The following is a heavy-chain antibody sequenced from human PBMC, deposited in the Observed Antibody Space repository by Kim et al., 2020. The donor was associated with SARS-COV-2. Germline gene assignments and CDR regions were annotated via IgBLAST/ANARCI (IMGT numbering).Heavy chain of an antibody. Sequence: ASVKVSCKASGYTFTSYDINWVRQATGQGLEWMGWMNPNSGNTGYAQKFQGRVTMTRNTSISTAYMELSSLRSEDTAVYYCARGRGKGITMVQGVSTNYYYGMDVWGQGTTVTVSS. V-gene: IGHV1-8*01. CDR2: MNPNSGNT. CDR1: GYTFTSYD. D-gene: IGHD3-10*01. CDR3: ARGRGKGITMVQGVSTNYYYGMDV. J-gene: IGHJ6*02.